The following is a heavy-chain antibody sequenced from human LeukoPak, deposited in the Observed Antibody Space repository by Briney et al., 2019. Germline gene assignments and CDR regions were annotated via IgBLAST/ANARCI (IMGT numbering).Heavy chain of an antibody. CDR2: MNPNSGNT. CDR1: GYTFTSYD. D-gene: IGHD3-10*01. CDR3: ARGRMVRGVYDAFDI. Sequence: ASVKVSCKASGYTFTSYDINWVRQATGQGLEWMGWMNPNSGNTGYAQKFQGRVNMTRNTSISTAYMELNSLRSEDTAVYYCARGRMVRGVYDAFDIWGQGTMVTVSS. J-gene: IGHJ3*02. V-gene: IGHV1-8*01.